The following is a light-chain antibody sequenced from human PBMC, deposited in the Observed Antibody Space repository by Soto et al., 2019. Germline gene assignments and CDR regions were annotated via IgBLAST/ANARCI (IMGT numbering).Light chain of an antibody. CDR2: DAT. CDR1: QSVNNY. Sequence: EVVLTQFPATLSLSPGERATLSCRASQSVNNYLAWYQQKPGQAPTLLIYDATKRALGTPARFSGSGSGTDFTLTISSLQPEDIGTYYCQQYKAHPPTFGGGSKVQI. CDR3: QQYKAHPPT. V-gene: IGKV3-11*01. J-gene: IGKJ4*01.